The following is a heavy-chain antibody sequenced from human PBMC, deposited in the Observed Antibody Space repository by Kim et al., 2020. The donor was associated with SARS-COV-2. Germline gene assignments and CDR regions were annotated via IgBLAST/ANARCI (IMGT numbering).Heavy chain of an antibody. CDR3: ARDRYSYGLNWFDL. CDR2: INTNTGNP. D-gene: IGHD5-18*01. V-gene: IGHV7-4-1*02. J-gene: IGHJ5*02. Sequence: ASVKVSCKASGYTFTSYAMNWVRQAPGQGLEWMGWINTNTGNPTYAQGFTGRFVFSLDTSVSTAYLQISSLKAEDTAVYYCARDRYSYGLNWFDLWGQGTLVSVSS. CDR1: GYTFTSYA.